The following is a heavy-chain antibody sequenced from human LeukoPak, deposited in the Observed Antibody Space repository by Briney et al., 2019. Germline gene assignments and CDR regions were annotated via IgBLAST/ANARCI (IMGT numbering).Heavy chain of an antibody. CDR3: AKEIRSGILTGYATPGFDY. V-gene: IGHV3-30*02. D-gene: IGHD3-9*01. CDR2: IPYDGSNK. CDR1: GFTFSTYG. Sequence: GGSLRLSCAASGFTFSTYGMHWVRQAPGKGLEWVSFIPYDGSNKYYADSVKGRFTISRDNSKNTLYLQMNSLRAEDTAVYYCAKEIRSGILTGYATPGFDYWGQGILVIVSS. J-gene: IGHJ4*02.